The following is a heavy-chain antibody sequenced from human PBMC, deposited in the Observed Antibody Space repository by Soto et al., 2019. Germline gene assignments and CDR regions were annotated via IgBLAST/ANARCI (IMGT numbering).Heavy chain of an antibody. CDR3: ASGGSDMVRGKFDY. CDR1: GGSFSGYY. CDR2: INHSGST. V-gene: IGHV4-34*01. D-gene: IGHD3-10*01. J-gene: IGHJ4*02. Sequence: QVQLQQWGAGLLKPSETLSLTCAVYGGSFSGYYWSWIRQPPGKGLEWIGEINHSGSTNYNPSLKSRVTISVDTSKNQFSLKLSSVTAADTAVYYCASGGSDMVRGKFDYWGQGTLVTVSS.